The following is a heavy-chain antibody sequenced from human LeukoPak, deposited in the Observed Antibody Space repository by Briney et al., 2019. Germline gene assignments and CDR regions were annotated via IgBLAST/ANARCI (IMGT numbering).Heavy chain of an antibody. CDR2: IYYSGST. J-gene: IGHJ4*02. D-gene: IGHD6-13*01. Sequence: SETLSLTCSVSGASISSYYWSWIRQPPGKGLEWLGYIYYSGSTNYNPSLKSRVTISVDTSKNQFSLKLSSVTAADTAVYYCARDNGAWYSSSWYSYWGQGTLVTVSS. CDR1: GASISSYY. V-gene: IGHV4-59*12. CDR3: ARDNGAWYSSSWYSY.